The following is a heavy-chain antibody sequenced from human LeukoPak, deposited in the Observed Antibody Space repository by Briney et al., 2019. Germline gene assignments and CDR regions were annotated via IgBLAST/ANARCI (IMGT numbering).Heavy chain of an antibody. CDR2: IESKTDGATT. D-gene: IGHD4-23*01. CDR3: TTEDGGGAFDI. Sequence: GGSLRLSCAASGFTFSNAWMSWVRQAPGKGLEWVGRIESKTDGATTEYAAPVKGRFSISRDDSKNTLYLQMNSLKTEDTALYYCTTEDGGGAFDIWGQGTMVTVPS. V-gene: IGHV3-15*04. J-gene: IGHJ3*02. CDR1: GFTFSNAW.